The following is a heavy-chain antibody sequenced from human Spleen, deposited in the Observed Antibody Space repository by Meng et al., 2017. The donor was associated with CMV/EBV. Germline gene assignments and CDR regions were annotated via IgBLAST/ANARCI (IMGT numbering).Heavy chain of an antibody. J-gene: IGHJ6*02. V-gene: IGHV3-23*01. CDR3: AKAGVRYYYYYGMDV. CDR2: ISSSGGST. Sequence: GESLKISCAASAFTFSQYAMSWVRQAPGKGLEWVSAISSSGGSTYYADSVKGRFTISRDNSKNTLYLQMNSLRAEDTAVYYCAKAGVRYYYYYGMDVWGQGTTVTVSS. D-gene: IGHD3-10*01. CDR1: AFTFSQYA.